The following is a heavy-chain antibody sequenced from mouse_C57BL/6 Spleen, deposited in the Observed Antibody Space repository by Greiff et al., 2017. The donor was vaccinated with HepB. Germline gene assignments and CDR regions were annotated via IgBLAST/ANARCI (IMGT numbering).Heavy chain of an antibody. CDR1: GFSLTSYG. V-gene: IGHV2-5*01. CDR3: AKNSEYPRWYFDV. CDR2: IWRGGST. D-gene: IGHD5-1*01. J-gene: IGHJ1*03. Sequence: QVQLKESGPGLVQPSQSLSITCTVSGFSLTSYGVHWVRQSPGKGLEWLGVIWRGGSTDYNAAFMSRLSITKDNSKSQVFFKMNSLQADDTAIYYCAKNSEYPRWYFDVWGTGTTVTVSS.